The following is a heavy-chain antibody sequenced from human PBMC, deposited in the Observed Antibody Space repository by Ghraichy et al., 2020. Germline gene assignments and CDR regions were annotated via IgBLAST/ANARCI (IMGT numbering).Heavy chain of an antibody. CDR3: TQSATTDAFDI. J-gene: IGHJ3*02. D-gene: IGHD1-26*01. V-gene: IGHV3-73*01. Sequence: GGSLRLSCAVSGFTFSGSAMHWVRQASGKGLEWVGRIRSKVNNYATAYAASVKGRFTIARDDSKNTAYLQMNSLKTEDTAVYYWTQSATTDAFDIWGQGTMVTVSS. CDR2: IRSKVNNYAT. CDR1: GFTFSGSA.